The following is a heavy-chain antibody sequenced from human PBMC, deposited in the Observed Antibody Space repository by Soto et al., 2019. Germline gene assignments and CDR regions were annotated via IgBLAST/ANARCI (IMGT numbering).Heavy chain of an antibody. CDR2: ISGSGETT. D-gene: IGHD3-3*01. CDR1: GFTFSSYV. V-gene: IGHV3-23*01. J-gene: IGHJ3*02. CDR3: AKGGFISTILVVVTVGAFDI. Sequence: EVQLLESGGYLVQPGGSLRLSCEVSGFTFSSYVISWVRQAPGKGLEWVSSISGSGETTHYADSVKGRFTISRDNSKNTLYLQMHKLRVEDTAVYYCAKGGFISTILVVVTVGAFDIWVRGTLVSVSS.